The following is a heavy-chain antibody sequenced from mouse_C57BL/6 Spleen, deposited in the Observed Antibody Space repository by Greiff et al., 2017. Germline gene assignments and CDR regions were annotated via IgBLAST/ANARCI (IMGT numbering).Heavy chain of an antibody. CDR3: ARDNNYGSPWYFDV. Sequence: EVKVVESGGGLVKPGGSLKLSCAASGFTFSSYAMSWVRQTPEKRLEWVATISDGGSYTYYPDNVKGRFTISRDNAKNNLYLQMSHLKSEDTAMYYCARDNNYGSPWYFDVGGTGTTVTVSS. D-gene: IGHD1-1*01. CDR2: ISDGGSYT. CDR1: GFTFSSYA. V-gene: IGHV5-4*01. J-gene: IGHJ1*03.